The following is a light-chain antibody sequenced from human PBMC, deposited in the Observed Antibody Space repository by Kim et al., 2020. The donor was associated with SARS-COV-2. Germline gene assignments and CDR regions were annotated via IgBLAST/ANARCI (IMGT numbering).Light chain of an antibody. CDR1: SLRTYY. CDR2: GKN. Sequence: SSELTQDPAVSVALVQTVRITCQGDSLRTYYAAWYQQKPGQAPVLVIYGKNDRPSGIPVRFSGSSSGNIASLTIAGAQAEDEADYYCKSRNTNTKVVFGGGTQLTVL. J-gene: IGLJ2*01. CDR3: KSRNTNTKVV. V-gene: IGLV3-19*01.